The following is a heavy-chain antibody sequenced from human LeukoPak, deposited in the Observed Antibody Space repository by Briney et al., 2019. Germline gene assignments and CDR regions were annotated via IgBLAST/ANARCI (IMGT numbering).Heavy chain of an antibody. V-gene: IGHV1-2*02. CDR3: ARNCPPIYSSFPAYFFDY. CDR1: GYTFTGYY. D-gene: IGHD6-6*01. CDR2: INPNSGGT. J-gene: IGHJ4*02. Sequence: ASVKVSCKASGYTFTGYYMHWVRQAPGQGLEWMGWINPNSGGTNYAQKFQGRVTMTRDTSISTAYMELSRRRSDDTAVYYCARNCPPIYSSFPAYFFDYWGQGTLVTVSS.